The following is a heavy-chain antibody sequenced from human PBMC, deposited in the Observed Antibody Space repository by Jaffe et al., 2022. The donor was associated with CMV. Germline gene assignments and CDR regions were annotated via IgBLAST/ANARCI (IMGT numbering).Heavy chain of an antibody. Sequence: QLQLQESGPGLVKPSETLSLTCTVSGGSISSSSYYWGWIRQPPGKGLEWIGSIYYSGSTYYNPSLKSRVTISVDTSKNQFSLKLSSVTAADTAVYYCARHIYDFWSGGYYYYYMDVWGKGTTVTVSS. V-gene: IGHV4-39*01. D-gene: IGHD3-3*01. CDR1: GGSISSSSYY. J-gene: IGHJ6*03. CDR2: IYYSGST. CDR3: ARHIYDFWSGGYYYYYMDV.